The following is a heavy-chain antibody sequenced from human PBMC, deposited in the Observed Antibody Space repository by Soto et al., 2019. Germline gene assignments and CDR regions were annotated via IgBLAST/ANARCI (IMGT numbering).Heavy chain of an antibody. Sequence: GGSLRLSCVASGLTFSSHWMHWVRQDPGKGLVWVSRINSDGSTTTYADSVKGRFTISRDNAKNTLYLQMNSLRAEDTAVYYCARGIEAAGTDYWGQGTPVTVSS. CDR3: ARGIEAAGTDY. D-gene: IGHD6-13*01. CDR2: INSDGSTT. CDR1: GLTFSSHW. J-gene: IGHJ4*02. V-gene: IGHV3-74*01.